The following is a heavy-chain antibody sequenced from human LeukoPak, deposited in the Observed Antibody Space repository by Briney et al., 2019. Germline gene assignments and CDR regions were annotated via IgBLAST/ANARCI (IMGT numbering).Heavy chain of an antibody. V-gene: IGHV3-23*01. D-gene: IGHD2-15*01. J-gene: IGHJ4*02. CDR1: GFTFSSYW. CDR3: AKQLGYCSDGSCYFPY. CDR2: ISPSSGT. Sequence: GGSLRLSCAASGFTFSSYWMSWVRQAPGKGLEWVSAISPSSGTFYADSVKGRFTISRDNSKNTLYLQMNSLRAEDTAVYYCAKQLGYCSDGSCYFPYWGQGTLVTVSS.